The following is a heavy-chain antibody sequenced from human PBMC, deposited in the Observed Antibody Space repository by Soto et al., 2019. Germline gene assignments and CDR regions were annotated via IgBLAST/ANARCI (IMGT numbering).Heavy chain of an antibody. V-gene: IGHV4-34*01. CDR3: ARGGADIVVVVAATRLVWFDP. CDR2: INHSGST. J-gene: IGHJ5*02. Sequence: IGEINHSGSTNYNPSLKSRVTISVDMSKNHFSLRLSSVTAADTAVYYCARGGADIVVVVAATRLVWFDPWGQGTLVTVSS. D-gene: IGHD2-15*01.